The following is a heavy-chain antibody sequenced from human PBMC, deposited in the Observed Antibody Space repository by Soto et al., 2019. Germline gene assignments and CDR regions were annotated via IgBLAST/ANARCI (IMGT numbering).Heavy chain of an antibody. V-gene: IGHV3-30-3*01. CDR1: GFTFSSYA. CDR2: ISYDGSNK. Sequence: GGSLRLSCAASGFTFSSYAMHWVHQAPGKGLEWVAVISYDGSNKYYADSVKGRFTISRDNSKNTLYLQMNSLRAEDTAVYYCARDVQLWLLDYWGQGTLVTVSS. D-gene: IGHD5-18*01. J-gene: IGHJ4*02. CDR3: ARDVQLWLLDY.